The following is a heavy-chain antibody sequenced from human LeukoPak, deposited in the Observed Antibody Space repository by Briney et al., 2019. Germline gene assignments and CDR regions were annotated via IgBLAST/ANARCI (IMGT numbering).Heavy chain of an antibody. D-gene: IGHD2-21*01. Sequence: PSETLSLTCTVSGGSISSYYWSWIRQPPGKGLEWIGYIYYSGSTNYNPSLKSRVTISVDTSKNQFSLKLSSVTAADTAVYYCAREWGRDIVVVIAIKTLVDWGQGTLVTVSS. V-gene: IGHV4-59*01. J-gene: IGHJ4*02. CDR2: IYYSGST. CDR3: AREWGRDIVVVIAIKTLVD. CDR1: GGSISSYY.